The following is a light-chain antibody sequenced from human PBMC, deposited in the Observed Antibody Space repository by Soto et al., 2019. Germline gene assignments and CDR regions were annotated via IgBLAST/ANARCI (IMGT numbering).Light chain of an antibody. CDR1: QSVSSSY. J-gene: IGKJ4*01. Sequence: ENVLTQSPGTLSLSPGERATLSCRASQSVSSSYLAWYQQKPGQAPRLLIYGASSRATGIPDRFSGSGSGTDFILTISRLEPEDFAVYYCPQYGQSPLTFGGGTTVEMK. CDR3: PQYGQSPLT. V-gene: IGKV3-20*01. CDR2: GAS.